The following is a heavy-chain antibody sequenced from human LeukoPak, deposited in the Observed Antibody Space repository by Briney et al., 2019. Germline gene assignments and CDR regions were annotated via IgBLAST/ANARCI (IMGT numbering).Heavy chain of an antibody. J-gene: IGHJ4*02. CDR1: AFIFSGHW. D-gene: IGHD4-17*01. Sequence: GGSLRLSCEGSAFIFSGHWMNWVRQTPGKGLEWVASIKEDGSERQYVDSVKGRFTISRDNAKNSLYLQMNSLRAEDTAVYYCANEIRPNDYWGQGTLVTVSS. CDR2: IKEDGSER. V-gene: IGHV3-7*01. CDR3: ANEIRPNDY.